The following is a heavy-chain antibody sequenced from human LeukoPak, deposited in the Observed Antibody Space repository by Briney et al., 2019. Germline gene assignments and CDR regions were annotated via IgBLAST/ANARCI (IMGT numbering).Heavy chain of an antibody. CDR3: ARGGYIEELDY. CDR1: GGTFSSYA. CDR2: IIPIFGTA. V-gene: IGHV1-69*06. J-gene: IGHJ4*02. Sequence: SVKVSCKASGGTFSSYAISWVRQAPGQGLEWMGGIIPIFGTANYAQKFQGRVTITADKSTSTAYMELSSLRAEDTAVYYCARGGYIEELDYWGQGTLVTVSS. D-gene: IGHD1-1*01.